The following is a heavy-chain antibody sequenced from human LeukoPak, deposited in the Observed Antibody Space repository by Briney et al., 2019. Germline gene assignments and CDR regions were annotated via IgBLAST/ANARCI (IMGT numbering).Heavy chain of an antibody. J-gene: IGHJ5*02. Sequence: SETLSLTCTVSGGSISSYYWSWIRQPPGKGLEWIGYIYYSGSTNYNPSLKSRVTTSVDTSKNQFSLKLSSVTAADTAVYFCARHYCSGGTCYNWFDPWGQGTLVTVSS. CDR2: IYYSGST. CDR1: GGSISSYY. CDR3: ARHYCSGGTCYNWFDP. V-gene: IGHV4-59*08. D-gene: IGHD2-15*01.